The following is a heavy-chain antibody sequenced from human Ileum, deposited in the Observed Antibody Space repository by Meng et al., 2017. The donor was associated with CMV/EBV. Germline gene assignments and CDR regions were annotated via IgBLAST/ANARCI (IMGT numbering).Heavy chain of an antibody. CDR2: IYYSGTT. V-gene: IGHV4-28*03. CDR3: ARDRFDP. CDR1: GYSINSSHW. J-gene: IGHJ5*02. Sequence: QVRLQESGQGLVKPSDTLSLTCAVSGYSINSSHWWGWIRQPPGKGLAWIGYIYYSGTTNYNPSLKSRVTMSVDTSKNQFSLKLTSVTAADTAVYFCARDRFDPWGQGALDTVSS.